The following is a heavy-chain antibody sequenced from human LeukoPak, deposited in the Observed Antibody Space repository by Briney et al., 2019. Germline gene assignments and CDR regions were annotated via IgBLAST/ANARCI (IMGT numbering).Heavy chain of an antibody. V-gene: IGHV3-64D*09. J-gene: IGHJ4*02. D-gene: IGHD6-13*01. CDR3: VKERSTRVAAGKFDY. CDR2: ISSNGGDT. Sequence: GGSLRLSCSASGFTFSYYAMHWVRQAPGKGLEYVSAISSNGGDTYYADSVKGRFTISRDNSKSTLYLQMSSLRGEDTAVYYCVKERSTRVAAGKFDYWGQGTLVTVSS. CDR1: GFTFSYYA.